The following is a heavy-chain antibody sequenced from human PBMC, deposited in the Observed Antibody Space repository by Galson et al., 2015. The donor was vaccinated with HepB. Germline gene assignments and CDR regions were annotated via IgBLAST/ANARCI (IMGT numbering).Heavy chain of an antibody. J-gene: IGHJ2*01. Sequence: SVKVSCEASEYTFTSYDINWVRQATGQGLEWMGWMNPGRGNTGYAQKFQGRVTMTRNTSISTAYMELNSLISDDTAVYYCARVLSRGYRVAAAGHWYFDLWGRGTLVTVSS. CDR1: EYTFTSYD. D-gene: IGHD6-13*01. V-gene: IGHV1-8*01. CDR2: MNPGRGNT. CDR3: ARVLSRGYRVAAAGHWYFDL.